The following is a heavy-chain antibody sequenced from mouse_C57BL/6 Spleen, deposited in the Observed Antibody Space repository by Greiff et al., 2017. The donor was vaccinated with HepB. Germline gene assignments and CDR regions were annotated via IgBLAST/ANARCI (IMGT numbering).Heavy chain of an antibody. V-gene: IGHV1-50*01. J-gene: IGHJ4*01. Sequence: QVQLQQPGAELVKPGASVKLSCKASGYTFTSYWMQWVNQRPGQGLEWIGEIDPSDSYTNYNQKFKGKATLTVDTSSSTAYMQLSSLTSEDSAVYYCARSEMDCWGQGTSVTVSS. CDR2: IDPSDSYT. CDR3: ARSEMDC. CDR1: GYTFTSYW.